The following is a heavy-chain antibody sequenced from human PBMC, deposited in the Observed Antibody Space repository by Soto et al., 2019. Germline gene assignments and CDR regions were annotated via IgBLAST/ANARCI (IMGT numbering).Heavy chain of an antibody. CDR3: ASIVGERYYYGMDV. D-gene: IGHD1-26*01. CDR2: ISGSGGST. CDR1: GFTFSSYA. J-gene: IGHJ6*02. V-gene: IGHV3-23*01. Sequence: PGGSLRLSCAASGFTFSSYAMSWVRQAPGKGLEWVSAISGSGGSTYYADSVKGRFTISRDNSKNTLYLQMNSLRAEDTAVYYCASIVGERYYYGMDVWGQGTTVTVSS.